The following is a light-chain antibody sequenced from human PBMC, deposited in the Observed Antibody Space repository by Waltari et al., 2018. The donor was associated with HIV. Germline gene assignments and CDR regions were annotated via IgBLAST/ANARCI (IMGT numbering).Light chain of an antibody. CDR3: QSYDSSLSGSFV. CDR2: ADD. V-gene: IGLV1-40*01. Sequence: QSVLTQPPSVSGAPGQRVTISCTGRSPNIGAGYDVHWFQQLPGTAPKLLIYADDNRPSGVPDRFSGSKSGTSASLAITGLQAEDEADYYCQSYDSSLSGSFVFGTGTKVTVL. CDR1: SPNIGAGYD. J-gene: IGLJ1*01.